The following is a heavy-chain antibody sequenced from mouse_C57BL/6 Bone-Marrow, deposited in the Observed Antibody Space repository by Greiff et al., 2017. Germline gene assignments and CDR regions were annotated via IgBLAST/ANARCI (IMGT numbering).Heavy chain of an antibody. V-gene: IGHV1-64*01. CDR3: ARRDTTGYWYVDV. CDR2: IHPNSGST. Sequence: QVQLQQPGAELVKPGASVKLSCKASGYTFTSYWMHWVKQRPGQGLEWIGMIHPNSGSTNYNEKFKSKATLTVDKSSSTAYMQLSSLTSEDSAVDYWARRDTTGYWYVDVWGTGTTVTVSS. J-gene: IGHJ1*03. CDR1: GYTFTSYW. D-gene: IGHD2-14*01.